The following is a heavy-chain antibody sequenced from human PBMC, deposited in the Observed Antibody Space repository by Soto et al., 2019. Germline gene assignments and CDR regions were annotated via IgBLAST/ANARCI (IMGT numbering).Heavy chain of an antibody. V-gene: IGHV4-4*02. CDR2: VYYSGTT. Sequence: QVQLQESGPGLVKPSGTLSLTCAVSGGPITSSNWWTWVRQPPGKGLEWIGEVYYSGTTNYNSSLKNRITISIDKSKNQFSLRLTSVTAADTAVYFCAVTDFWSAYYRRGAFDIWGQGTFITVSS. CDR3: AVTDFWSAYYRRGAFDI. CDR1: GGPITSSNW. D-gene: IGHD3-3*01. J-gene: IGHJ3*02.